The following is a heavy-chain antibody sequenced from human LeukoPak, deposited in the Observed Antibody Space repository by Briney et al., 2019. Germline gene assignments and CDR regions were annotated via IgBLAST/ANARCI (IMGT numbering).Heavy chain of an antibody. Sequence: ASVKVSCKASGYTFTSYGISWVRQAPGQGLEWMGWINPNSGGTNYAQKFQGRVSMTRDTSISTAYMELSSLRSEDTAVYYCASSLITMIATGYNWFDPWGQGTLVTVSS. CDR3: ASSLITMIATGYNWFDP. J-gene: IGHJ5*02. CDR1: GYTFTSYG. CDR2: INPNSGGT. D-gene: IGHD3-22*01. V-gene: IGHV1-2*02.